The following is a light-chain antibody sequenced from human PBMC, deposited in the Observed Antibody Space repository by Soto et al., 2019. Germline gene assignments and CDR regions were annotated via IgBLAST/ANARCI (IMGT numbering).Light chain of an antibody. CDR2: KAS. J-gene: IGKJ1*01. CDR1: QSISSW. V-gene: IGKV1-5*03. CDR3: QQYNSYWT. Sequence: DIQMTQSPSTLSASVGDRVTITCRASQSISSWLAWYQQKPGKAPKLLIYKASSLESGVPSRFSGSGSGTEFTLTISSLQPDDFVTYYSQQYNSYWTFGQGTKVEIK.